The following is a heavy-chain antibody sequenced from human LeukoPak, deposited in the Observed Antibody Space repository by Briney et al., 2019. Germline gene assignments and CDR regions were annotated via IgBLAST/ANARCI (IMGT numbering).Heavy chain of an antibody. J-gene: IGHJ4*02. V-gene: IGHV4-39*01. D-gene: IGHD6-19*01. CDR2: IYYSGST. Sequence: SETLSLTCTVSGGSISSSSYYWGWIRPPPGKGLEWIGSIYYSGSTYYNPSLKSRVTISVDTSKSQFSLKLSSVTAADTAVYYCARHDSSGWHFDYWGQGTLVTVSS. CDR3: ARHDSSGWHFDY. CDR1: GGSISSSSYY.